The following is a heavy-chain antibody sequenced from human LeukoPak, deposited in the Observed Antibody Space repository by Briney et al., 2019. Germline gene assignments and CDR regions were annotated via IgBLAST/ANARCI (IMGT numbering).Heavy chain of an antibody. CDR2: IYYSGST. CDR1: GGSIRSYY. CDR3: ARDSPMVRGVIGYFDL. V-gene: IGHV4-59*01. D-gene: IGHD3-10*01. J-gene: IGHJ2*01. Sequence: SETLSLTCTVSGGSIRSYYWSWIRQPPGKALEWIGYIYYSGSTNYNPSLKSRVTISVDTSKKQFSLRLGSVTAADTAVYYCARDSPMVRGVIGYFDLWGRGTLVTVSS.